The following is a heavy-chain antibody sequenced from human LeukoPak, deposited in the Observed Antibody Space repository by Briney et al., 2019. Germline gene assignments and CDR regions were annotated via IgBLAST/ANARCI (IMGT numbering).Heavy chain of an antibody. CDR3: ARSTYSRPFDY. CDR1: GGSISSSSYY. CDR2: IYYSGST. Sequence: PSETLSLTCTVSGGSISSSSYYWGWLRQPPGKGLEWIGSIYYSGSTNYNPSLKSRVTISVDTSKNQFSLKLSSVTAADTAVYYCARSTYSRPFDYWGQGTLVTVSS. V-gene: IGHV4-39*07. J-gene: IGHJ4*02. D-gene: IGHD6-13*01.